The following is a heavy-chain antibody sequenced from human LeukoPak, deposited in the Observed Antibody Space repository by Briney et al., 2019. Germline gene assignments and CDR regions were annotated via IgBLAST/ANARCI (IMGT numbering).Heavy chain of an antibody. CDR3: ARGFYGGNSPTDY. V-gene: IGHV1-18*01. D-gene: IGHD4-23*01. CDR2: ISAYNGNT. J-gene: IGHJ4*02. CDR1: GYTFTSYG. Sequence: GASVKVSCKASGYTFTSYGISWVRQAPGQGLEWMGWISAYNGNTNYAQKFQGRVTMTRDTSISTAYMELSRLRSDDTAVYYCARGFYGGNSPTDYWGQGTLVTVSS.